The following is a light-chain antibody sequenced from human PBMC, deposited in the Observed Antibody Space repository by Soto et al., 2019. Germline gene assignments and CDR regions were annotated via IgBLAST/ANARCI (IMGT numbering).Light chain of an antibody. CDR1: QSVSST. CDR2: GTS. CDR3: QQYNNWPAYT. Sequence: EIVMTKSPATLSVSPGERATLSCSASQSVSSTLAWYQQQPGQAPRLLIYGTSTRATGVPARFGGSGSGTEFTLTISSLQSEDFAVYYCQQYNNWPAYTFGQGTKLDI. V-gene: IGKV3-15*01. J-gene: IGKJ2*01.